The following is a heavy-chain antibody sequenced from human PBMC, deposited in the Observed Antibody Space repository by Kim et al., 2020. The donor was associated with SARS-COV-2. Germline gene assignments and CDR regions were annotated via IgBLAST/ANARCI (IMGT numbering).Heavy chain of an antibody. J-gene: IGHJ5*02. CDR3: ARGRYTMVRGGRGWFDP. V-gene: IGHV3-11*06. D-gene: IGHD3-10*01. Sequence: KGRVTNARDNAKNSLYLQMNSLRAEDTAVYYCARGRYTMVRGGRGWFDPWGQGTLVTVSS.